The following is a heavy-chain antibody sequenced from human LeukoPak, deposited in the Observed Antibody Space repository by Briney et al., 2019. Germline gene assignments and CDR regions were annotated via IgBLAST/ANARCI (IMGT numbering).Heavy chain of an antibody. Sequence: GGSLRLSCAASGFTFSSYSMNWVRQAPGKGLEWVSSISSSSSYIYYADSVKGRFTISRDNAKNSLYLQMNSLRAEDTAVYYCARDGYCSGGSCYKGRFDYWGQGTPVTVSS. V-gene: IGHV3-21*01. CDR2: ISSSSSYI. CDR3: ARDGYCSGGSCYKGRFDY. D-gene: IGHD2-15*01. J-gene: IGHJ4*02. CDR1: GFTFSSYS.